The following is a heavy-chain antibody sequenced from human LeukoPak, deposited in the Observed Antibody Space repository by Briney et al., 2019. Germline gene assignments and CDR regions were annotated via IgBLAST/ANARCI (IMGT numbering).Heavy chain of an antibody. D-gene: IGHD6-13*01. CDR3: ARLIAASSYFDY. CDR2: IDWDDDK. Sequence: SGPALVKPTQTLTLTCTFSGSSLSTSGMCGSWIRQPPGKALEWLALIDWDDDKYYSTSLRTRVSISKDTSKEQVVLTMTNMDPGDTATYYCARLIAASSYFDYWGQGMLVTVSS. CDR1: GSSLSTSGMC. V-gene: IGHV2-70*01. J-gene: IGHJ4*02.